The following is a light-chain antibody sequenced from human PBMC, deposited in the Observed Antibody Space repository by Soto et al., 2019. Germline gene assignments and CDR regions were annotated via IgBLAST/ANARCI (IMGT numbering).Light chain of an antibody. J-gene: IGKJ1*01. CDR3: QQYDNLRT. CDR2: DAS. V-gene: IGKV1-33*01. CDR1: QSISSW. Sequence: DIHITHSPSTLSSSVVYIFTITCRASQSISSWLAWYQQKPGKAPKLLIYDASNLETGVPSRFSGSGSGTDFTFTISSLQPEDVATYYCQQYDNLRTFGQGTKVDIK.